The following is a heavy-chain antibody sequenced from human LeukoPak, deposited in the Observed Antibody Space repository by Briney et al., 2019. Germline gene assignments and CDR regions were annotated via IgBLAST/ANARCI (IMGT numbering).Heavy chain of an antibody. CDR3: ARDDGYYDSSGSLDY. Sequence: GGSLRLSCAASGFTFNSHAMHWVRQAPGKGLEWVAVISYDGNKKYYADSVKGRFTISRDTSKNKVFVQMNSLSAEDTAVYYCARDDGYYDSSGSLDYWGQGTLVTVSS. D-gene: IGHD3-22*01. V-gene: IGHV3-30-3*01. CDR1: GFTFNSHA. J-gene: IGHJ4*02. CDR2: ISYDGNKK.